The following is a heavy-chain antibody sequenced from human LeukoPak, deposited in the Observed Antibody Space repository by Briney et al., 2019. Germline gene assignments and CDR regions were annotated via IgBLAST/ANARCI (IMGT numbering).Heavy chain of an antibody. V-gene: IGHV3-23*01. CDR1: GFTFSSSA. CDR3: AKVRQWLASY. D-gene: IGHD6-19*01. Sequence: GGSLRLSCAASGFTFSSSATSWVRQVPGKGLEWVSGISASGGSTSYADSVRGRFTISRDNSKNTLYLQMNSLRAEDTAVYYCAKVRQWLASYWGQGTLVTVSS. CDR2: ISASGGST. J-gene: IGHJ4*02.